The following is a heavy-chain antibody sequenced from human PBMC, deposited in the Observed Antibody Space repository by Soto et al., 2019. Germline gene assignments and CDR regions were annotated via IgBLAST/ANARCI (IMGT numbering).Heavy chain of an antibody. CDR2: ISGSGGST. D-gene: IGHD4-4*01. CDR3: AKGTHNYVGYFQH. J-gene: IGHJ1*01. Sequence: HPGGSLRLSCAASGFTFSSYAMSWVRQAPGKGLEWVSAISGSGGSTYYADSVKGRFTISRDNSKNTLYLQMNSLRAEDTAVYYCAKGTHNYVGYFQHWGQGTLVTVSS. CDR1: GFTFSSYA. V-gene: IGHV3-23*01.